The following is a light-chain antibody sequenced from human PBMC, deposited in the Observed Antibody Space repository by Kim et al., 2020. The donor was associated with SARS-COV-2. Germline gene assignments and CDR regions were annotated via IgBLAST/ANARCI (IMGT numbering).Light chain of an antibody. Sequence: EIVLTQSTGTLSLSPGERATLSCRASQSVSSSYLAWYQQKPGQAPRLLIYGASSMATGIPDRFSGSGSGTDFTLTISRLEPEDFAVYYCYEYACPPFGRATKV. CDR2: GAS. CDR1: QSVSSSY. J-gene: IGKJ1*01. CDR3: YEYACPP. V-gene: IGKV3-20*01.